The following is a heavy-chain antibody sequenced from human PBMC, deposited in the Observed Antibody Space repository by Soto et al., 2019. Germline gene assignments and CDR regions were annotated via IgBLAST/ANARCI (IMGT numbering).Heavy chain of an antibody. Sequence: EVQLVESGGGLVQPGGSLKLSCAASGFTFSGSAIHWVRQASGKGLEWVGRIRSKTNSFATAYAASVSGRFTISRDDSRNTAYLQMNSLKTEDTAVYYCSRPAVGTTGDYWGQGTLVTVSS. CDR2: IRSKTNSFAT. J-gene: IGHJ4*02. V-gene: IGHV3-73*02. CDR1: GFTFSGSA. CDR3: SRPAVGTTGDY. D-gene: IGHD1-26*01.